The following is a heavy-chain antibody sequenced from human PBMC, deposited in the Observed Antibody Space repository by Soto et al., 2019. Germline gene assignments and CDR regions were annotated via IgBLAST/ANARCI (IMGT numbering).Heavy chain of an antibody. CDR2: ISSSSSTI. Sequence: GGSLSLSCAASGFPFSSYSMNWVRQAPGKGLEWVSYISSSSSTIYYADSVKGRFTISRDNAKNSLYLQMNSLRDEDTAVYYCARRQNNYYDSSGYPPATAFDIWGQGTMVTVSS. V-gene: IGHV3-48*02. J-gene: IGHJ3*02. CDR3: ARRQNNYYDSSGYPPATAFDI. D-gene: IGHD3-22*01. CDR1: GFPFSSYS.